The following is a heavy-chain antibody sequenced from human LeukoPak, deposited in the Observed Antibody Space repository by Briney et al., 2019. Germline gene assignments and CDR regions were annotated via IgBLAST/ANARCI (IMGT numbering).Heavy chain of an antibody. J-gene: IGHJ6*03. CDR2: FDPEDGET. Sequence: ASVKVSCKVSGYTLTELSMHWVQQAPGKGLEWMGGFDPEDGETIYAQKFQGRVTMTEDTSTDTAYMELSSLRSEDTAVYYCATGSSSDYYYYYYYMDVWGKGTTVTVSS. V-gene: IGHV1-24*01. D-gene: IGHD6-6*01. CDR3: ATGSSSDYYYYYYYMDV. CDR1: GYTLTELS.